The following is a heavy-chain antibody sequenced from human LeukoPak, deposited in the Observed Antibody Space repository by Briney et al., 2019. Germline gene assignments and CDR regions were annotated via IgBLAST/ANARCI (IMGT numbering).Heavy chain of an antibody. CDR2: FDPEDGET. V-gene: IGHV1-24*01. CDR1: GYTLTELS. D-gene: IGHD1-7*01. CDR3: ATRPHNWNYVFVLY. Sequence: ASVKVSCKVSGYTLTELSMHWVRQAPGKGLEWMGGFDPEDGETIYTQKFQGRVTMTEDTSTDTAYMELSSLRSEDTAVYYCATRPHNWNYVFVLYWGQGTLVTVSS. J-gene: IGHJ4*02.